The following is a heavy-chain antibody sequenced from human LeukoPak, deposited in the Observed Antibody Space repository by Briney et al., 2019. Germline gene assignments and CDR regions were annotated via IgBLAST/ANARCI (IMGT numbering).Heavy chain of an antibody. CDR1: GGTFSSYA. D-gene: IGHD3-10*01. CDR3: AREITMVRGARAGFDY. J-gene: IGHJ4*02. Sequence: SVRVSCKASGGTFSSYAISWVRQAPGQGLEWMGGIIPIFGTANYAQKFQGRVTITTDESTSTAYMELSSLRSEDTAVYYCAREITMVRGARAGFDYWGQGTLVTVSS. CDR2: IIPIFGTA. V-gene: IGHV1-69*05.